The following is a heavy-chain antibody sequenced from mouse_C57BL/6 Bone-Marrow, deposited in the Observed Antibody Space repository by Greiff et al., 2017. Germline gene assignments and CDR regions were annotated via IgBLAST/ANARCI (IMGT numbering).Heavy chain of an antibody. CDR1: GYTFTSYG. Sequence: VQLQQSGAELARPGASVKLSCKASGYTFTSYGISWVKQRTGQGLEWIGEIYPRSGNTYYNEKFKGKATLTADKSSSTAYMELRSLTSGDSSVYFCARGIYYYGSSFYWDFDVWGTGTTVTVSA. CDR3: ARGIYYYGSSFYWDFDV. V-gene: IGHV1-81*01. J-gene: IGHJ1*03. CDR2: IYPRSGNT. D-gene: IGHD1-1*01.